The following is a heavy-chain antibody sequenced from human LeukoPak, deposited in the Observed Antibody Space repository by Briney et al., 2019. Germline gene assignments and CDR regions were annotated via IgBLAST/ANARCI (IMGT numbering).Heavy chain of an antibody. V-gene: IGHV3-23*01. D-gene: IGHD3-9*01. J-gene: IGHJ4*02. Sequence: PGGSLRLSCAASGFTFSSYAMSWVRQAPGKGLEWVSAISGSGGSTYYADSVKGRFTISRDNSKNTLYLQMNSLRAEDTAVYYCAKGSGSYDILTGYHPPYYFDYWGQGTLVTVSS. CDR1: GFTFSSYA. CDR2: ISGSGGST. CDR3: AKGSGSYDILTGYHPPYYFDY.